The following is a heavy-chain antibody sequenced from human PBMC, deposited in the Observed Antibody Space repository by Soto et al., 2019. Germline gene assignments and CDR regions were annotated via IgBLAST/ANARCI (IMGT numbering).Heavy chain of an antibody. CDR2: ISGSGGST. J-gene: IGHJ5*02. CDR1: GFTFSSYA. V-gene: IGHV3-23*01. Sequence: GGSLRLSCAASGFTFSSYAMSWVCHAPGKGLEWVSAISGSGGSTYYADSVKGRFTISRDNSKNTLYLQMNSLRAEDTAVYYCAKGHDSSSWPNNWFDPWGQGTLVTVSS. CDR3: AKGHDSSSWPNNWFDP. D-gene: IGHD6-13*01.